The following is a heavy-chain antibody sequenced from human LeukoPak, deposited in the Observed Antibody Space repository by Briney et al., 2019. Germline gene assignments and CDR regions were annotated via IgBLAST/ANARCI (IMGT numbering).Heavy chain of an antibody. CDR1: GYSISSGYY. D-gene: IGHD3-22*01. Sequence: VKPSETLSLTCAVSGYSISSGYYWGWIRQPPGKGLEWIGSIYHSGSTYYNPSLKSRVTISVDTSKNQFSLKLSSVTAADTAVYYCARTPPGYYYDSSGYPGDWGQGTLVTVSS. CDR2: IYHSGST. J-gene: IGHJ4*02. CDR3: ARTPPGYYYDSSGYPGD. V-gene: IGHV4-38-2*01.